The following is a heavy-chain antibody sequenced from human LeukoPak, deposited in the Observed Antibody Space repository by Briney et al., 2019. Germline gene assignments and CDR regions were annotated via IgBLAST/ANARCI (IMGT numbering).Heavy chain of an antibody. CDR1: GFTFSSYG. CDR3: ARDSLYSSSSPWFDP. Sequence: SGGSLRLSCAASGFTFSSYGMHWVRQAPGKGLEWVSSISSSSSYIYYADSVKGRFTISRDNAKNSLYLQMNSLRAEDTAVYYCARDSLYSSSSPWFDPWGQGTLVTVSS. D-gene: IGHD6-6*01. V-gene: IGHV3-21*01. CDR2: ISSSSSYI. J-gene: IGHJ5*02.